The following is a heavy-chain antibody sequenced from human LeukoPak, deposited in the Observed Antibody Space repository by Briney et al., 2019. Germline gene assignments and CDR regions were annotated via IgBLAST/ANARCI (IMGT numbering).Heavy chain of an antibody. CDR2: IYPKSGGT. V-gene: IGHV1-2*02. CDR3: TRDGEYYYDSSGYPFIFDY. Sequence: ASVKVSCKASGYTFSGHYMHWVRQAPGQGLEWMGWIYPKSGGTNYAQKFQGRVTMTRDTSISTAYMELSRLTSDDTAVYFCTRDGEYYYDSSGYPFIFDYWGQGTLVTVSS. CDR1: GYTFSGHY. J-gene: IGHJ4*02. D-gene: IGHD3-22*01.